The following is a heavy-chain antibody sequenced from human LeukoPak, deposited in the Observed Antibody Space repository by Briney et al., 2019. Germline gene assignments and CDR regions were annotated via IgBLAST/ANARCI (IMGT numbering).Heavy chain of an antibody. J-gene: IGHJ3*02. Sequence: ASVKVSCKASGYTFTSYGISWVRQAPGQGLEWMGWISAYNGNTNYAQKLQGRVTMTTDTSTSTAYMELSSLRSEDTAVYYCARDDPRVLNAFDIWGQGTMVTVSS. CDR1: GYTFTSYG. D-gene: IGHD1-1*01. V-gene: IGHV1-18*01. CDR3: ARDDPRVLNAFDI. CDR2: ISAYNGNT.